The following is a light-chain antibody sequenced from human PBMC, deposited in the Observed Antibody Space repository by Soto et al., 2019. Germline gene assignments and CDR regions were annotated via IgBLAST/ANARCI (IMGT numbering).Light chain of an antibody. J-gene: IGKJ4*01. CDR3: QQYDNLPLT. CDR1: QDISNS. V-gene: IGKV1-33*01. Sequence: DLQMTQSPSSLSASIGDRVTITCQASQDISNSLNWYQQKPGKAPKLLIYDASSLETGVPSRFSGSGSGTDFTFTISSLQAEDIATYYCQQYDNLPLTFGGGTNVEIK. CDR2: DAS.